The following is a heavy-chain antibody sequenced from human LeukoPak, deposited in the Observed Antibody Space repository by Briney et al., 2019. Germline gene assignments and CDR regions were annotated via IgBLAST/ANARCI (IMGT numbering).Heavy chain of an antibody. V-gene: IGHV3-7*01. J-gene: IGHJ5*01. CDR3: SRDPDSDNAWGWFDS. Sequence: GGSLRLSCAASGFTFSRSWMSWVRQTPGKGLEWVANIKGDGSEKYHVDSVKGRFTISRDNAKNSLYLQMNSLRAEDTAVYYCSRDPDSDNAWGWFDSWGQGTPVAVSS. CDR2: IKGDGSEK. CDR1: GFTFSRSW. D-gene: IGHD3-16*01.